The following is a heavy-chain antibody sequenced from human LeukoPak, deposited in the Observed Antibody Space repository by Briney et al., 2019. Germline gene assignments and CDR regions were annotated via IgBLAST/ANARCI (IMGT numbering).Heavy chain of an antibody. J-gene: IGHJ3*02. Sequence: GGPLRLSCAASGFTFSSYGMHWVRQAPGKGLEWVAVISYDGSNKYYADSVKGRFTISRDNSKNTLYLQMNSLRAEDTAVYYCAKDAFDIWGQGTMVTVSS. CDR2: ISYDGSNK. V-gene: IGHV3-30*18. CDR3: AKDAFDI. CDR1: GFTFSSYG.